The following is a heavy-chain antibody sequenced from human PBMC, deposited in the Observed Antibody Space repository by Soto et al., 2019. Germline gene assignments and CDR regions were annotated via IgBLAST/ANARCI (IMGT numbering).Heavy chain of an antibody. CDR3: AKVRSQLWLLYGPRWFDP. D-gene: IGHD5-18*01. Sequence: PWGSLRLSCAASGFTFSSYAMSWVRQAPGKGLEWVSAISGSGGSTYYADSVKGRFTISRDNSKNTLYLQMNSLRAEDTAVYYCAKVRSQLWLLYGPRWFDPWGQGTLVTVSS. J-gene: IGHJ5*02. CDR1: GFTFSSYA. V-gene: IGHV3-23*01. CDR2: ISGSGGST.